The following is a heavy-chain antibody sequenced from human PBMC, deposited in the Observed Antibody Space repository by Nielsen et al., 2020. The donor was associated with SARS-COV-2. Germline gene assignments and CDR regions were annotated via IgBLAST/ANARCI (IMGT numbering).Heavy chain of an antibody. CDR2: INAGNGNT. D-gene: IGHD3-3*01. J-gene: IGHJ4*02. V-gene: IGHV1-3*01. Sequence: WVRQAPGQRLEWMGWINAGNGNTKYSQKFQGRVTITRDTSASTAYMELSSLRSEDTAVYYCARGPAITIFGVVILDFDYWGQGTLVTVSS. CDR3: ARGPAITIFGVVILDFDY.